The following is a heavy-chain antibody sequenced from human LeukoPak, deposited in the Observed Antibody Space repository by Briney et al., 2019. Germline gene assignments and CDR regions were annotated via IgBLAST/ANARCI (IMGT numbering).Heavy chain of an antibody. J-gene: IGHJ4*02. CDR2: ISYDGSNK. CDR3: AGGQGYLIEY. D-gene: IGHD2-15*01. Sequence: GSLRLSCAASGFTFSSYAMHWVRQAPGKGLEWVAVISYDGSNKYYADSVKGRFTISRDNSKNTLYLQMNSLRAEDTAVYYCAGGQGYLIEYWGQGTLVTVSS. CDR1: GFTFSSYA. V-gene: IGHV3-30-3*01.